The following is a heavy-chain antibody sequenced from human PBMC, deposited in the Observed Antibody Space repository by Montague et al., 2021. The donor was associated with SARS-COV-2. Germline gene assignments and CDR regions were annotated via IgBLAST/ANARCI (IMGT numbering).Heavy chain of an antibody. J-gene: IGHJ6*02. Sequence: SLRLSCAASGFSFSSYGMHWVRQAPGKGLEWVAATWYNRSNKYYADSVKGRFTISRDNSKNSLSLQMNSLRAEDTAVYYCAKDHQNYYGSGSYDNYYYNGMDVWGQGTTVTVSS. CDR1: GFSFSSYG. CDR3: AKDHQNYYGSGSYDNYYYNGMDV. D-gene: IGHD3-10*01. CDR2: TWYNRSNK. V-gene: IGHV3-33*06.